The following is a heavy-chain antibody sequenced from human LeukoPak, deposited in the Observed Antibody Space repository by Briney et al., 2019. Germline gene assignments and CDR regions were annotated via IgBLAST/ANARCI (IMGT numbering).Heavy chain of an antibody. CDR1: GFTFSSYT. CDR2: ISGTSSFI. CDR3: ARVEGRLDY. J-gene: IGHJ4*02. D-gene: IGHD2-15*01. Sequence: GGSLRLSCAASGFTFSSYTMIWVRQAPGKGLEWVSSISGTSSFIYYADSVKGRFTISRDNAKNSLYLHLDSLRVEDTAVYYCARVEGRLDYWGQGTLLTVSS. V-gene: IGHV3-21*01.